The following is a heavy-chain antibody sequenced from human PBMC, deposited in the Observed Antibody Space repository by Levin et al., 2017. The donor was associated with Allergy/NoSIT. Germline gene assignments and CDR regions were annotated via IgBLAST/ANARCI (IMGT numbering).Heavy chain of an antibody. CDR1: GGSISSSSYF. J-gene: IGHJ4*02. D-gene: IGHD6-13*01. V-gene: IGHV4-39*02. CDR3: ARDEQQLPTWTDY. Sequence: SQTLSLTCTVSGGSISSSSYFWGWIRQPPGKGLEWIGSIYYTGTTYYNPSLKSRVTISVDTSKNQLSLKLSSVTAADTAVYYCARDEQQLPTWTDYWGQGTLVTVSS. CDR2: IYYTGTT.